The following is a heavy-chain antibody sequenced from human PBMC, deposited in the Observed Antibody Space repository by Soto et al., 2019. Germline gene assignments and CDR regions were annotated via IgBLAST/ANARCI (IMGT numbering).Heavy chain of an antibody. V-gene: IGHV1-46*01. CDR2: INPSGGSS. J-gene: IGHJ4*02. CDR3: GRGSLITMIVNY. CDR1: GYTFTSYY. D-gene: IGHD3-22*01. Sequence: QVQLVQSGAEVKKPGASVKVSCKASGYTFTSYYMHWVRQAPGQGLEWMGIINPSGGSSSYAQKFQGRVTMTRDTSTNTVSMELNSLRSEDTAVNYCGRGSLITMIVNYWGQGTLVTVSS.